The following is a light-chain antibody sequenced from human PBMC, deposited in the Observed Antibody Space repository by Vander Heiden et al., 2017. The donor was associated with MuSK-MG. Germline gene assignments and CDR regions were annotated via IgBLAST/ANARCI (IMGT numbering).Light chain of an antibody. CDR2: AAS. V-gene: IGKV1-27*01. CDR3: KKYNSALT. Sequence: DIEMTQSPSSLSASVGDRVTITCRSSQGISNYLAWYQQKPGKVPKLLIYAASTLQSGVPARVSGSGSGTVFTLTISSLQPEDVATYYCKKYNSALTFGPGTKVDIK. J-gene: IGKJ3*01. CDR1: QGISNY.